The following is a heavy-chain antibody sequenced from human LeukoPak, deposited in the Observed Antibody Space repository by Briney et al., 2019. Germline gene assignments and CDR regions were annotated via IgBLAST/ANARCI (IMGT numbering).Heavy chain of an antibody. CDR1: GGSFSGDY. V-gene: IGHV4-34*01. CDR2: INHSGST. J-gene: IGHJ5*02. Sequence: SETLSLTCAVDGGSFSGDYWSWIRQPPGKGLEWIGEINHSGSTNYNPSLKSRVTISLDTSKNQFSLKLSSVTAADTAVYYCAKHLRRRFFSKTLGFDPWGQGTLVTVSS. D-gene: IGHD3-3*01. CDR3: AKHLRRRFFSKTLGFDP.